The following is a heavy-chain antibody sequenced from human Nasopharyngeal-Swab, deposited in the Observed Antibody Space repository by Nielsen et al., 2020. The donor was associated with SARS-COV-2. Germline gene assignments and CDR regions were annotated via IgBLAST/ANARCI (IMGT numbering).Heavy chain of an antibody. D-gene: IGHD4-17*01. CDR1: GFTFSSYG. J-gene: IGHJ2*01. CDR3: ARQTGYGDYDWYFDL. V-gene: IGHV3-30*03. Sequence: GGSLRLSCAASGFTFSSYGMHWVRQAPGKGLEWVAVISYDGSNKYYADSVKGRFTISRDNSKNTLYLQMNSLRAEDTAVYYCARQTGYGDYDWYFDLWDRGTLVTVSS. CDR2: ISYDGSNK.